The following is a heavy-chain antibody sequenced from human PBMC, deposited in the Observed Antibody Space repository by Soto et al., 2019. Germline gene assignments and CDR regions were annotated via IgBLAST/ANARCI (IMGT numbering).Heavy chain of an antibody. D-gene: IGHD2-15*01. CDR1: GFTFSGSA. CDR2: IRSKANSYAT. CDR3: TRFWYCSGGSCPKDWFDP. J-gene: IGHJ5*02. Sequence: GGSLRLSCAASGFTFSGSAMHWVRQASGKGLEWVGRIRSKANSYATAYAASVKGRFTISRDDSKNTAYLQMNSLKTEDTAVYYCTRFWYCSGGSCPKDWFDPWGQGTLVTVSS. V-gene: IGHV3-73*01.